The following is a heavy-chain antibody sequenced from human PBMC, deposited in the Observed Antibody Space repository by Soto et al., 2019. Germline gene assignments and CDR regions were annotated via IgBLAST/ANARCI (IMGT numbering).Heavy chain of an antibody. CDR3: AHKGPEDGPLDY. CDR2: IYWDDSK. J-gene: IGHJ4*02. Sequence: QITLKESGPTLVRPTQTLTLTCAFSGFSLSTSGVGVGWIRQPPGKALEWLAVIYWDDSKHYSPSLTSRLTITKDTPKNQVVLTLTNMVPMDTGTYYCAHKGPEDGPLDYWGQGTLVTVSS. V-gene: IGHV2-5*02. CDR1: GFSLSTSGVG.